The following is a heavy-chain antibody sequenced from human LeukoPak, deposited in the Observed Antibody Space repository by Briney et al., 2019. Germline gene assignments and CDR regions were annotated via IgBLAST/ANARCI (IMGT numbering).Heavy chain of an antibody. CDR1: GYTFTDYY. V-gene: IGHV1-2*02. D-gene: IGHD5-18*01. CDR3: ARRSGGYSYGSDY. J-gene: IGHJ4*02. CDR2: INPNSGGT. Sequence: ASVKVSCKASGYTFTDYYMHWLRQAPGQGLEWMGWINPNSGGTNYAQKFQGRVTMTRDTSISTAYMELSRLRSDDTAVYYCARRSGGYSYGSDYWGQGTLVTVSS.